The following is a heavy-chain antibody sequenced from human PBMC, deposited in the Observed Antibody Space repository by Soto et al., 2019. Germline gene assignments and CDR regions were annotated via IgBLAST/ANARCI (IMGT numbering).Heavy chain of an antibody. D-gene: IGHD6-13*01. CDR1: GYTFTSYG. J-gene: IGHJ6*02. V-gene: IGHV1-18*01. CDR3: ARVSSSWYTFTDYYYYYGMDV. CDR2: ISAYNGNT. Sequence: GASVKVSCKASGYTFTSYGISWVRQAPGQGLEWMGWISAYNGNTNYAQKLQGRVTMTTDTSTSTAYMELRSLRSDDTAVYYCARVSSSWYTFTDYYYYYGMDVWGQGTTVTV.